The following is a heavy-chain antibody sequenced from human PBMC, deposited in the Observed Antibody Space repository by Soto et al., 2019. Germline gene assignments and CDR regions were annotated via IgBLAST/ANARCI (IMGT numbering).Heavy chain of an antibody. V-gene: IGHV3-21*01. CDR3: TRDTVAGGLAPMDY. CDR2: ISSGSDFI. D-gene: IGHD2-2*01. CDR1: GFTFSPYT. J-gene: IGHJ4*02. Sequence: DVQLVESGGGLVKPGGSLRLSCAASGFTFSPYTMNWVRQAPGKGLEWVSSISSGSDFIYYADSLKGRFTVSRDNAKNSLYLQMNSLRADDTALYYCTRDTVAGGLAPMDYWGQGTLVTVSS.